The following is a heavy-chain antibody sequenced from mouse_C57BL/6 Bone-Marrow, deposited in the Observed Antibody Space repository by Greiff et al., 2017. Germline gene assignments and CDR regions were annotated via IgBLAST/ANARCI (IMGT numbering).Heavy chain of an antibody. D-gene: IGHD4-1*01. CDR1: GFTFKDDY. CDR3: TTDWDWLAY. V-gene: IGHV14-4*01. J-gene: IGHJ3*01. Sequence: EVQLQQSGAELVRPGASVKLSCTASGFTFKDDYMHWVKQRPEQGLEWIGWIDPENGDTEYASKFQGKATITAATSSNTAYLQLSSLTSEDTAVYYCTTDWDWLAYWGQGTLVTVSA. CDR2: IDPENGDT.